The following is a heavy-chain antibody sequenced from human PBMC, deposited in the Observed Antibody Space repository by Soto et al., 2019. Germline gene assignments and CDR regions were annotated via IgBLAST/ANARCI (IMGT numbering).Heavy chain of an antibody. CDR2: IYTGGST. J-gene: IGHJ3*02. CDR1: GFTVSTNY. Sequence: EVQLVETGGGLIQPGGSLRLSCAASGFTVSTNYMSWVRQAPGKGLEWVSVIYTGGSTYYEDSVKGRFTISRDNSKNTLSLQMNSLRAEDTAVYYCARFKRLHTSNIDAFDIWGQGTMVTVSS. V-gene: IGHV3-53*02. D-gene: IGHD2-15*01. CDR3: ARFKRLHTSNIDAFDI.